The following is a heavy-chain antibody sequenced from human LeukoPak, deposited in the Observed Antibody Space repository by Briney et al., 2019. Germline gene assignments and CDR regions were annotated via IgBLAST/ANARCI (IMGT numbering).Heavy chain of an antibody. D-gene: IGHD3-22*01. CDR3: ARDYYYDSSGYH. V-gene: IGHV1-18*01. Sequence: ASVKVSCKASGGTFSSYAIRWVRQAPGQGLEWMGWISTYNGHTNYAQNLQGRVTMTTDTSTSTAYMELRSLRSDDTAVYYCARDYYYDSSGYHWGQGTLVTVSS. CDR1: GGTFSSYA. J-gene: IGHJ4*02. CDR2: ISTYNGHT.